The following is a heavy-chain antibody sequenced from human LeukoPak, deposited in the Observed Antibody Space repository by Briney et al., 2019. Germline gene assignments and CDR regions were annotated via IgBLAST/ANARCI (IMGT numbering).Heavy chain of an antibody. Sequence: ASVKVSCKASGYTFTGYYMHWVRQAPGQGLEWMGWINPNSGGTNYAQKFQGRVTMTRDTSISTAYMELSRLRSDETAVYYCARDYIVVVPAAILGENNWFDPWGQGTLVTVSS. J-gene: IGHJ5*02. CDR1: GYTFTGYY. D-gene: IGHD2-2*02. CDR3: ARDYIVVVPAAILGENNWFDP. V-gene: IGHV1-2*02. CDR2: INPNSGGT.